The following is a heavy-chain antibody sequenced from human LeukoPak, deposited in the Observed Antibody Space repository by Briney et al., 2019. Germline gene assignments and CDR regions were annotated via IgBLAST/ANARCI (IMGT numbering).Heavy chain of an antibody. CDR3: ARVSGYYRDY. D-gene: IGHD2/OR15-2a*01. CDR1: GFSFSTYT. J-gene: IGHJ4*02. V-gene: IGHV3-21*01. CDR2: ITSRRTSI. Sequence: GGSLRLSCAASGFSFSTYTMNWVRQARGKGLEWVSSITSRRTSIFYADPVKGRFTISRDDAKNSLYLQMNSLRAEDTALYYCARVSGYYRDYWGQGTLVTVSS.